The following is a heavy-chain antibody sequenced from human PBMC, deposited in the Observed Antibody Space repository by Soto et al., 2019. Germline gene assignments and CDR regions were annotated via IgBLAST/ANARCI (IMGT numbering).Heavy chain of an antibody. CDR2: INAGNGNT. V-gene: IGHV1-3*01. J-gene: IGHJ4*02. D-gene: IGHD2-21*02. CDR3: ARSIVVVTAVDY. Sequence: GASVKVSCKASGYTFTSYAMHWVRQAPGQRLEWMGWINAGNGNTKYSQKFQGRVTITRDTSASTACMELSSLRSEDTAVYYCARSIVVVTAVDYWGQGTLVTVSS. CDR1: GYTFTSYA.